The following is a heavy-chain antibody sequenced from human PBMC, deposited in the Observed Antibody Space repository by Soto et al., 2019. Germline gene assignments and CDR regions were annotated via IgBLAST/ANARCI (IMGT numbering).Heavy chain of an antibody. CDR2: ISGSGDST. CDR1: GFTFRGYA. J-gene: IGHJ4*02. CDR3: AKAYGASHSPFDC. Sequence: EEQLLESGGGLAQPGGALRLSCAASGFTFRGYAMSWVRQAPGKGPEWVSGISGSGDSTYHAKSVKGRFIISRDNSKNTLYLEINSLRAEDTALYYCAKAYGASHSPFDCWGQGTLVAVSS. D-gene: IGHD2-21*01. V-gene: IGHV3-23*01.